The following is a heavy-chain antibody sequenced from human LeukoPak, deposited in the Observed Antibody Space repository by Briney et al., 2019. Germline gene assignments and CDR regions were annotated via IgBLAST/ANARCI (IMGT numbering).Heavy chain of an antibody. J-gene: IGHJ4*02. CDR3: ARARGDGYSPSDY. Sequence: ASVKVSCKASGYTFTGYYMHWVRQAPGQGLEWMGWINPNSGGTNYAQKFQGRVTMTRDTSISTAYMELSRLRSDDTAVYYCARARGDGYSPSDYWGQGTLVTVSS. CDR1: GYTFTGYY. CDR2: INPNSGGT. V-gene: IGHV1-2*02. D-gene: IGHD5-24*01.